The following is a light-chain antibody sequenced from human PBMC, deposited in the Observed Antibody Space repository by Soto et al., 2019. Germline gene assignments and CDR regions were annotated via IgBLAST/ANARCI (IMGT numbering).Light chain of an antibody. V-gene: IGLV2-14*03. CDR2: DVN. Sequence: QSALTQPASVSGSPRQSITISCTGTSSDVGGYNYVSWYQQHPGKVPKLMIYDVNNRPSGVSDRFSGSKSDNTASLTISGLQAEDEADYYCSSYTSSSTYVFGTGTKVTVL. CDR3: SSYTSSSTYV. CDR1: SSDVGGYNY. J-gene: IGLJ1*01.